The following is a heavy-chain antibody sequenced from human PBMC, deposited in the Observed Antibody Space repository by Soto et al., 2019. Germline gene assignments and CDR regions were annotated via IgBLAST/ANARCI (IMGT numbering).Heavy chain of an antibody. D-gene: IGHD4-17*01. J-gene: IGHJ4*02. CDR1: SGSISSSNW. V-gene: IGHV4-4*02. CDR3: AREGNDYGGYFDY. CDR2: IYHSGST. Sequence: QVQLQESGPGLVKPSGTLSLTCAVSSGSISSSNWWSWVRQPPGKGLEWIGEIYHSGSTNYNPSLKSRVTVSVDKSKTQFSLKLSSVTAADTAVYYCAREGNDYGGYFDYWGQGTLVTVSS.